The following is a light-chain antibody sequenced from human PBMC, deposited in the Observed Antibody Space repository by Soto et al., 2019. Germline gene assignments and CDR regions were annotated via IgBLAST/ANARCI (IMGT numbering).Light chain of an antibody. Sequence: QSALTQSPSASGSPGQSVTIYCTGTSSDIGGYNSVSWYQQHPGKAPKVMIYDVTKRPSGVPDRFSGSKSGNTASLTVSALQAEDEADYYCSSYTDTKSLVFGTGTKVTVL. CDR1: SSDIGGYNS. CDR3: SSYTDTKSLV. CDR2: DVT. J-gene: IGLJ1*01. V-gene: IGLV2-8*01.